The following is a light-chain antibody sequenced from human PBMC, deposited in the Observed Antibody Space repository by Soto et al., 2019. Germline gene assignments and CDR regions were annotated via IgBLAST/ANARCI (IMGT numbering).Light chain of an antibody. J-gene: IGLJ3*02. CDR1: TSNIGNNG. Sequence: QSVLTQPPSVSAAPGQKVTISCSGGTSNIGNNGVSWYQQFPGTAHKLLIYDNNKRPSGIPDRFSGSKSGTSATLDIAGLETGDEAYYYCGSGDSSLSPGQVFGGGTKLNVL. CDR2: DNN. CDR3: GSGDSSLSPGQV. V-gene: IGLV1-51*01.